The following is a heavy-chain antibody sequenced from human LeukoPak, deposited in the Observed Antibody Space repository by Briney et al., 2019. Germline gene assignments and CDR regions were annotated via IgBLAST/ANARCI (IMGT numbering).Heavy chain of an antibody. V-gene: IGHV4-59*11. CDR3: ARDLVTVTKGFDI. CDR1: GDSFSSHY. J-gene: IGHJ3*02. D-gene: IGHD4-17*01. Sequence: PSETLSLTCAVSGDSFSSHYWTWIRQPPGRGLEWIGYISYIGTTNYNPSLKSRVTISIDTSKNQFSLKLSSVATADTAVYYCARDLVTVTKGFDIWGLGTMVSVSS. CDR2: ISYIGTT.